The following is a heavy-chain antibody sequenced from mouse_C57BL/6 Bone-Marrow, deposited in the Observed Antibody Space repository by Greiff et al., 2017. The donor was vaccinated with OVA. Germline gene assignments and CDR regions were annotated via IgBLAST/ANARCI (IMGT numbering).Heavy chain of an antibody. D-gene: IGHD2-1*01. Sequence: EVQLQQSGPGLAKPSQTLSLTCSVTGYSITSDYWNWIRKFPGNKLEYMGYISYSGSTYYNPSLKSRISITRDTTKNQYYLQLNSVTTEDTATYYCARSTDLLWYPFAYWGQGTLVTVSA. V-gene: IGHV3-8*01. CDR2: ISYSGST. CDR3: ARSTDLLWYPFAY. CDR1: GYSITSDY. J-gene: IGHJ3*01.